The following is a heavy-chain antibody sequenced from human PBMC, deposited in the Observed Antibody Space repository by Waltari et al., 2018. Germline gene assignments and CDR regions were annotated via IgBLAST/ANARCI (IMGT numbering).Heavy chain of an antibody. V-gene: IGHV3-48*03. CDR2: ISHTGTTI. CDR1: GVNCGPYA. Sequence: EVQLVESGGGSVQPGGSLGLAGAAPGVNCGPYAMNWVRKAPGKGLEWVSYISHTGTTIYYADSVKGRFTISRDNAKKSLYLEMTSLRVEDAAVYYCARGGLGWLTTTTYWGQGTLVTVSS. J-gene: IGHJ4*02. D-gene: IGHD3-22*01. CDR3: ARGGLGWLTTTTY.